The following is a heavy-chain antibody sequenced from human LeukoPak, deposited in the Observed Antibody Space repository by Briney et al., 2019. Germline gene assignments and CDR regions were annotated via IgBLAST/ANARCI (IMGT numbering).Heavy chain of an antibody. Sequence: SSETLSLTCTVSGGSISSYYWSWIRQPPGKGLEWIGYIYYSGSTNYNPSLKSRVTISVDTSKNQFSLKLSSVTAADTAVYYCARHLYTGTYYYYGMDVWGQGTTVTVSS. D-gene: IGHD1-7*01. CDR1: GGSISSYY. V-gene: IGHV4-59*08. CDR2: IYYSGST. CDR3: ARHLYTGTYYYYGMDV. J-gene: IGHJ6*02.